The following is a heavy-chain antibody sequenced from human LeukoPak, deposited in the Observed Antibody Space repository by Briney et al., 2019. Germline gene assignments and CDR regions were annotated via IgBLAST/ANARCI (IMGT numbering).Heavy chain of an antibody. CDR1: GYSVSSGYY. Sequence: SETPSLTCTVSGYSVSSGYYWGWIRPPPGKGLEWIASIYHSGDTYYNPSLRSRVTISLDTSKNQLSLKLSSVTAADTAVYYCARSKAHLSTSWYGNWFDPWGQGTLVTVSS. V-gene: IGHV4-38-2*02. CDR3: ARSKAHLSTSWYGNWFDP. D-gene: IGHD2-2*01. CDR2: IYHSGDT. J-gene: IGHJ5*02.